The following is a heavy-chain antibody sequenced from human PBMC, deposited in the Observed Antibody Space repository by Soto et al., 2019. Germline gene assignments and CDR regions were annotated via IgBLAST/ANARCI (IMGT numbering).Heavy chain of an antibody. V-gene: IGHV3-23*01. D-gene: IGHD6-19*01. CDR3: AKDRLMAVAGSALDY. Sequence: GGSLRLSCAASGFTFSSYAMSWVRQAPGKGLEWVSAISGSGGSTYYADSVKGRFTISRDNSKNTLYLQMNSLRAEDTAVYYCAKDRLMAVAGSALDYWGQGTLVTVSS. CDR2: ISGSGGST. J-gene: IGHJ4*02. CDR1: GFTFSSYA.